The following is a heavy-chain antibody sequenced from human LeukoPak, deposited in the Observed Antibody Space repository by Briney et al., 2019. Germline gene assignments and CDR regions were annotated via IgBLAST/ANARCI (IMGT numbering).Heavy chain of an antibody. CDR3: ARRRGYSSSSVDY. CDR2: IYHSGST. J-gene: IGHJ4*02. CDR1: GYSISSGYY. D-gene: IGHD6-6*01. Sequence: SETLSLTCAVSGYSISSGYYWGWIRQPPGKGLEWIGSIYHSGSTYYNPSFKSRVTISVDTSKNQFSLKLSSVTAADTAVYYCARRRGYSSSSVDYWGQGTLVTVSS. V-gene: IGHV4-38-2*01.